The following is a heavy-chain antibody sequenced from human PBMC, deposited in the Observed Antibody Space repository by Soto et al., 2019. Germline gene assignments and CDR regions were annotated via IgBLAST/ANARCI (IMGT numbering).Heavy chain of an antibody. V-gene: IGHV3-48*02. Sequence: LRLSCEASGFSFGSYSMNWVRQAPGKGLEWVSFISGRGTTTYYADSVKGRFTVSRDNAKNSLSLEVNSLRDEDTAVYYCARLGYCSSATCKYYFYYYGMDVWGQGTTVTVSS. J-gene: IGHJ6*02. CDR2: ISGRGTTT. D-gene: IGHD2-2*01. CDR3: ARLGYCSSATCKYYFYYYGMDV. CDR1: GFSFGSYS.